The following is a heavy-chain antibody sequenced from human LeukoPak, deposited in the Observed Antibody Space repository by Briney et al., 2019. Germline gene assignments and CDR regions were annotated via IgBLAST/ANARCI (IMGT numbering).Heavy chain of an antibody. CDR3: AKEVVAATYYFDY. CDR1: GFTFSSYG. D-gene: IGHD2-15*01. CDR2: ISGSGGST. J-gene: IGHJ4*02. Sequence: GGSLRLSCAASGFTFSSYGMHWVRQAPGKGLEWVSAISGSGGSTYYADSVKGRFTISRDNSKNTLYLQMNSLRAEDTAVYYCAKEVVAATYYFDYWGQGTLVTVSS. V-gene: IGHV3-23*01.